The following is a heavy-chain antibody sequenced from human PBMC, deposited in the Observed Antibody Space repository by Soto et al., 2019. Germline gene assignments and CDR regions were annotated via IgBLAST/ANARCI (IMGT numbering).Heavy chain of an antibody. CDR1: GYSISSSYY. CDR3: ARDVIVPATNYYYYGMDV. V-gene: IGHV4-38-2*02. CDR2: IYHSGST. D-gene: IGHD2-2*01. Sequence: SEAVSLPCAVSGYSISSSYYWGWIRQPPGKGLEWIGSIYHSGSTYYNPSLKSRVTISVDTSENQFSLKLSSVTAADTAVYYCARDVIVPATNYYYYGMDVWGQGTTVTVSS. J-gene: IGHJ6*02.